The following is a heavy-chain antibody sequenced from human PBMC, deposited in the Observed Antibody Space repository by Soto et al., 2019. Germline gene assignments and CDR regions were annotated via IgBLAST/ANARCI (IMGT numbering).Heavy chain of an antibody. Sequence: PSETLSLTCAVSGGSISSGNWWSWVRQPPGKGLEWIGEIYHSGSTNYNPYLKSRVTISVDKSKTQFSLRLSSVTAADTAVYYCARVISPMAPSDYWGQGTLVTVS. CDR1: GGSISSGNW. D-gene: IGHD3-10*01. V-gene: IGHV4-4*02. CDR3: ARVISPMAPSDY. CDR2: IYHSGST. J-gene: IGHJ4*02.